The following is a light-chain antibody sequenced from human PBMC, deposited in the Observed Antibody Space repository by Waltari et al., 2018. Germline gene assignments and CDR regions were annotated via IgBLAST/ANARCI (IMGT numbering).Light chain of an antibody. CDR3: QHYGNSLFT. J-gene: IGKJ3*01. CDR2: SAS. CDR1: QTVGSSS. V-gene: IGKV3-20*01. Sequence: IALTQSPGTLSLSPGERATLSCRASQTVGSSSLAWYQQKRGHAPRLLIYSASKRATGIPARFSGSGSGTNFTLTITRLEPEDFAVYFCQHYGNSLFTFGPGTRVDLK.